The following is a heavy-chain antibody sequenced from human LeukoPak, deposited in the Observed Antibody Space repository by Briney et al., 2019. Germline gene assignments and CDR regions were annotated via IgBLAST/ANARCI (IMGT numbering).Heavy chain of an antibody. CDR3: ARAQSVAAVFDY. D-gene: IGHD6-19*01. CDR1: GYSFTNYW. V-gene: IGHV5-51*01. J-gene: IGHJ4*02. CDR2: IYPRDSDT. Sequence: GESLKIFCRGSGYSFTNYWIGWVRQMPGKGLEGMGIIYPRDSDTRYSPSFHGQVTISADKSISTAYLQWSSLKASDTAMYYWARAQSVAAVFDYWGQGTLVTVSS.